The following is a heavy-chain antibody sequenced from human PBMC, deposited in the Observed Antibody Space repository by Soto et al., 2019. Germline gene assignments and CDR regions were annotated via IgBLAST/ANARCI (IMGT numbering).Heavy chain of an antibody. CDR1: GYTFTSYC. CDR3: ARYYQRNWFDT. CDR2: ISAYNGNT. V-gene: IGHV1-18*01. J-gene: IGHJ5*02. D-gene: IGHD3-10*01. Sequence: QVQLVQSGAEVKKPGASVKVSCKASGYTFTSYCISWVRQAPGQGLEWMGCISAYNGNTNYAQKLQGRVTMTTDTYTSTAYMELRSLRSYDTAVYYCARYYQRNWFDTWGQGTLVTVSS.